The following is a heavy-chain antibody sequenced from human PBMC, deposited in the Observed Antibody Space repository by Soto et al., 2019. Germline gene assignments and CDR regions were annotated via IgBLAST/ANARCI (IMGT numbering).Heavy chain of an antibody. CDR1: GFTFSSYA. J-gene: IGHJ4*02. V-gene: IGHV3-30-3*01. CDR3: ARVMTTVTVFDY. D-gene: IGHD4-17*01. Sequence: QVQLVESGGGVVPPGRSLRLSCAASGFTFSSYAMHWVRQAPGMGLAWVAVISYAGSNKYYADSVKGRFTISRDNSKNTLYLQMNSLRAEDTAVYYCARVMTTVTVFDYWGQGPLVAVSS. CDR2: ISYAGSNK.